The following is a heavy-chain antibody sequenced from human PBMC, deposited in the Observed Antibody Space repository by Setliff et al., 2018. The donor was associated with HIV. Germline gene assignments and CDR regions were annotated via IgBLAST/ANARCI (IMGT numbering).Heavy chain of an antibody. D-gene: IGHD5-12*01. CDR3: AVDRHAFDI. V-gene: IGHV7-4-1*02. J-gene: IGHJ3*02. CDR2: IHTEQGFP. CDR1: GYSFTNYA. Sequence: ASVMVSCKASGYSFTNYAINWLRQAPGRGLEWMGWIHTEQGFPMYAQGFTGRFVFSLDPSVSTAYLQINSLNPDDGAVYYCAVDRHAFDIWGQGTVVTVS.